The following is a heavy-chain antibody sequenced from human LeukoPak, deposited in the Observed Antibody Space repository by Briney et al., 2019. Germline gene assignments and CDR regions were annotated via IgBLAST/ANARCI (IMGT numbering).Heavy chain of an antibody. CDR2: ICRSSSTI. CDR1: GLTLSSYS. J-gene: IGHJ6*02. D-gene: IGHD2-15*01. CDR3: ARDPKRGIIRRIYYYYGMDV. V-gene: IGHV3-48*02. Sequence: PGGSLRLSCRVLGLTLSSYSTNWGPGSPGKGLEWFSYICRSSSTIYYADSAKGRFTISRDNAKNSLYLQMNSLRDEDTAVYYCARDPKRGIIRRIYYYYGMDVWGQGTTVTVSS.